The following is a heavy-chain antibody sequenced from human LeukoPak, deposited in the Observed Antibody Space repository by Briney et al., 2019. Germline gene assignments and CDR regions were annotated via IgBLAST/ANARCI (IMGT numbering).Heavy chain of an antibody. CDR1: GFTFSDYY. V-gene: IGHV3-23*01. CDR2: ISGSGGNT. Sequence: GGSLRLSCAASGFTFSDYYMSWIRQAPGKGLEWVSAISGSGGNTYYADSVKGRFTISRDNSKNTLYLQMNSLRAEDTAVYYCAKAARGDSTDYWGQGTLVTVSS. D-gene: IGHD4-17*01. CDR3: AKAARGDSTDY. J-gene: IGHJ4*02.